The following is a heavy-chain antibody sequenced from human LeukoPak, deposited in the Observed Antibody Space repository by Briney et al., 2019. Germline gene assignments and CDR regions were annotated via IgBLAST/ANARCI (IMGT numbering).Heavy chain of an antibody. V-gene: IGHV4-59*11. CDR3: ARGGVYMDV. D-gene: IGHD3-10*01. CDR2: VYYTGNT. Sequence: SETLSLTCTVSGDSLISHYWSWIRQSPGKGLEWIGHVYYTGNTNYNPSLKSRVIISVDTSKNQFSLKLSSVTAADTAVYSCARGGVYMDVWGKGTTVTVSS. J-gene: IGHJ6*03. CDR1: GDSLISHY.